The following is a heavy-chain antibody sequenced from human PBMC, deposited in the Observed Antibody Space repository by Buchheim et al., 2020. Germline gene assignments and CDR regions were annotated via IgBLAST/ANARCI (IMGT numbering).Heavy chain of an antibody. D-gene: IGHD3-10*01. CDR3: ARGGVPPAWDNWFDS. CDR2: ISWTGTT. V-gene: IGHV4-30-2*01. J-gene: IGHJ5*01. Sequence: QLQLQESGSGLVKPSQTLSLTCAVSGVSITSDLSSWSWIRQPPGMGLEWIGHISWTGTTYFNSSLKSRVAISLDRSKSPVSLKLTSVTAADTAVYYCARGGVPPAWDNWFDSWGQGTL. CDR1: GVSITSDLSS.